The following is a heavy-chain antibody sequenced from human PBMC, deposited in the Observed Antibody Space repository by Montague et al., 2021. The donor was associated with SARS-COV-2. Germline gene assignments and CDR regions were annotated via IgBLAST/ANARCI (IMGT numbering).Heavy chain of an antibody. J-gene: IGHJ6*03. Sequence: SETLSLTCAAHGGSFSTYSWNWIRQPPGKGLEWIGEIHHGGSTNYNPSLKSRVTIPADTSKNQFSLKLTSVAAADTAVYYCARLGDGVVPSPILGVGPYYSYYMDAWGKGTTVTVSS. CDR2: IHHGGST. CDR1: GGSFSTYS. CDR3: ARLGDGVVPSPILGVGPYYSYYMDA. D-gene: IGHD3-10*01. V-gene: IGHV4-34*01.